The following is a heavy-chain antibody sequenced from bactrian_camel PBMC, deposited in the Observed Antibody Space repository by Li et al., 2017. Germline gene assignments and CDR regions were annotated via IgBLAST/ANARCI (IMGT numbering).Heavy chain of an antibody. V-gene: IGHV3S6*01. J-gene: IGHJ4*01. CDR2: IYSDGSNT. CDR1: ASAIRTGC. D-gene: IGHD2*01. CDR3: ALTSAGGSRYGVPVWYNY. Sequence: VQLVESGGASVQVGGSLRLSCVTSASAIRTGCMAWFRQTPGKGLEWVSSIYSDGSNTYYADSVKDGFTISRDNAKNTVYLQMNSLKSEDTALYYCALTSAGGSRYGVPVWYNYWGQGTQVTVS.